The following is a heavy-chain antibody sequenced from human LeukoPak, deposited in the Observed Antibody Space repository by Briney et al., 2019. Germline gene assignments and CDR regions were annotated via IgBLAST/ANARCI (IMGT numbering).Heavy chain of an antibody. V-gene: IGHV6-1*01. CDR3: ARETTSLFDS. CDR1: GDSVSSNSAA. D-gene: IGHD2/OR15-2a*01. CDR2: TYYRSKWYN. J-gene: IGHJ4*02. Sequence: SQTHSLTCAISGDSVSSNSAAWNWIRQSPSGGLEWLGRTYYRSKWYNDYAVSVKSRITFNPDRSKNQVSLQMNSVTPEDTAVYYCARETTSLFDSWGQGTLVTVSS.